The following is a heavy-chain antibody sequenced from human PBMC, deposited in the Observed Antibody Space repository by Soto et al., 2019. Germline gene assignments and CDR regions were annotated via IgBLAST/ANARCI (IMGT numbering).Heavy chain of an antibody. CDR1: GFIFSNYA. CDR3: AKTPGSGYYSWFDP. CDR2: IYGTGSTT. D-gene: IGHD3-3*01. J-gene: IGHJ5*02. Sequence: GGSLRLSCEASGFIFSNYAMTWVRQAPGKGLEWVSAIYGTGSTTYYADSVKGRFTISGDNSNNTLYLEMNSLRAEDTARYYCAKTPGSGYYSWFDPWGQGTVVTISS. V-gene: IGHV3-23*01.